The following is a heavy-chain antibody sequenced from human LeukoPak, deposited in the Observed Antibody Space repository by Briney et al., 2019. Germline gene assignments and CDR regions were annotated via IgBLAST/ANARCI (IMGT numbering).Heavy chain of an antibody. V-gene: IGHV3-23*01. CDR1: GFTFSSYA. CDR2: ISGSGGST. CDR3: AKDQSDWNALFDY. J-gene: IGHJ4*02. Sequence: PGGSLRLSCAASGFTFSSYAMSWVRQAPGEGLEWVSAISGSGGSTYYADSVKGRFTISRDNSTNTLYLQMNSLRAEDTAVYYCAKDQSDWNALFDYWGQGTLVTVSS. D-gene: IGHD1-1*01.